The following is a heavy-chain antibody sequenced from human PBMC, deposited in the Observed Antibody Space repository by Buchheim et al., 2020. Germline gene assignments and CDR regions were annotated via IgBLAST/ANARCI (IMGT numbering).Heavy chain of an antibody. V-gene: IGHV4-34*01. Sequence: QVQLQQWGAGLLKPSETLSLTCAVSGGSFSGYYWSWIRQPPGKGLEWIGEINHSGSTNYNPSLKSRVTISVDTSKNQFSLKLSSVTAADTAVYYCARGPGQQLVLDYWGQGTL. CDR3: ARGPGQQLVLDY. CDR2: INHSGST. J-gene: IGHJ4*02. CDR1: GGSFSGYY. D-gene: IGHD6-13*01.